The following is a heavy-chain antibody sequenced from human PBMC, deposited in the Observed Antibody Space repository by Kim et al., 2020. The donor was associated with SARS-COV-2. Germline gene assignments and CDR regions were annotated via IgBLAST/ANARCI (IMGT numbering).Heavy chain of an antibody. J-gene: IGHJ6*02. CDR1: GYTFTGYY. CDR3: ARESAYDSKDYGMDV. Sequence: ASVKVSCKASGYTFTGYYMHWVRQAPGQGLEWMGWINPNSGGTNYAQKFQGRVTMTRDTSISTAYMELSRLRSDDTAVYYCARESAYDSKDYGMDVWGQGTTVTVSS. CDR2: INPNSGGT. D-gene: IGHD3-22*01. V-gene: IGHV1-2*02.